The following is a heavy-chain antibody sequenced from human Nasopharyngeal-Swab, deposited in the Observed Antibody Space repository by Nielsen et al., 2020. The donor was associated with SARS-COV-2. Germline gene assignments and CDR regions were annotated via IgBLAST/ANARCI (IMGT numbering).Heavy chain of an antibody. CDR3: ARGIGYYYDSSRPGNWFDP. Sequence: SVKVSCTASGYTFTSYAMHWVRQAPGQRLEWMGWINAGNGNTKYSQKLQGRVTMTTDTSTSTAYMELRSLRSDDTAVYYCARGIGYYYDSSRPGNWFDPWGQGTLVTVSS. D-gene: IGHD3-22*01. CDR2: INAGNGNT. V-gene: IGHV1-3*01. CDR1: GYTFTSYA. J-gene: IGHJ5*02.